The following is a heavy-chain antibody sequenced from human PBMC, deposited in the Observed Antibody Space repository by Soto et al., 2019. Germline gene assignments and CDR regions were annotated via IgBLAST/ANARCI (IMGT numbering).Heavy chain of an antibody. CDR1: GFSLTTSGVG. J-gene: IGHJ4*02. V-gene: IGHV2-5*02. CDR2: IYWDDDK. CDR3: AHSLHDSGTYYIPYFDY. D-gene: IGHD3-10*01. Sequence: SGPTLVNPTQTLTLTCTFSGFSLTTSGVGVGWIRQPPGKALEWLALIYWDDDKRYRPSLKSRLTITKDTSKNQVVLTMTNMDPVDTATYFCAHSLHDSGTYYIPYFDYWGQGTLVTVSS.